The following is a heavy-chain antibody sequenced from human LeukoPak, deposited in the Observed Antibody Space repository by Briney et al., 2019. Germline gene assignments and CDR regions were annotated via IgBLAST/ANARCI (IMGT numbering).Heavy chain of an antibody. J-gene: IGHJ4*02. CDR2: INPNTNGI. D-gene: IGHD5-12*01. CDR1: GYTISDYF. V-gene: IGHV1-2*02. CDR3: ASARYSGHEPFDF. Sequence: ASVRVSCKASGYTISDYFMHWVRQAPGQGLEWMGWINPNTNGINYAQKFQGRVIMTMDTSINTAYMELRSLTSDDTAIYYCASARYSGHEPFDFWGQGTLVTVST.